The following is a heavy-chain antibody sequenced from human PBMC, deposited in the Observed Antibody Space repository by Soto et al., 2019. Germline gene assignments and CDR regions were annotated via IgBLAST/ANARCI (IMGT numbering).Heavy chain of an antibody. CDR3: ATVAAYYNILSCYEGS. D-gene: IGHD3-9*01. V-gene: IGHV4-31*02. CDR2: IYYSGSA. J-gene: IGHJ4*02. CDR1: GGSISSGGYH. Sequence: PLPLTSSGSGGSISSGGYHWSWIRQHRGKGLEWIGYIYYSGSAYYNPSLKSRVTISVDTSKNQFSLNLSSLTAADTAVYYCATVAAYYNILSCYEGSWGQGTLVTVSS.